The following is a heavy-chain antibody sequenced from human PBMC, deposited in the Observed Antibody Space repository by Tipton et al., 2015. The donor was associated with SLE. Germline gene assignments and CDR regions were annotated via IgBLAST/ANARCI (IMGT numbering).Heavy chain of an antibody. D-gene: IGHD3-3*01. CDR2: FYTRGST. V-gene: IGHV4-61*02. CDR3: ARGTIFPFAP. CDR1: GGSISSSSYY. Sequence: TLSLTCTVSGGSISSSSYYWGWIRQPPGRGLEWIGRFYTRGSTIYNPSLKSRVAISVDTSKNQFSLNLSYVTAADTAVYYCARGTIFPFAPWGQGNLVIVSS. J-gene: IGHJ5*02.